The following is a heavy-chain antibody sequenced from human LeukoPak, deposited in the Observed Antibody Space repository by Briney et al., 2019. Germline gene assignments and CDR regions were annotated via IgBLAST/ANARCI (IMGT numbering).Heavy chain of an antibody. CDR3: ARGDRNGWYFDH. Sequence: SVKVSCKASGGTCSSYAISWVRQAPGQGLEWMGGIIPIFGTANYAQKFQGRVTITADESTSTAYMELSSLRSEDTAVYYCARGDRNGWYFDHWGQGTLVTVSS. CDR1: GGTCSSYA. D-gene: IGHD6-19*01. CDR2: IIPIFGTA. J-gene: IGHJ4*02. V-gene: IGHV1-69*01.